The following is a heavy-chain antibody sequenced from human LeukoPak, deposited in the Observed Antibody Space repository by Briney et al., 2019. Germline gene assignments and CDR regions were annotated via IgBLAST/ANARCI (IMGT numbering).Heavy chain of an antibody. CDR2: IDWNGDAS. V-gene: IGHV3-20*04. CDR3: ARDLSATWYSLAY. J-gene: IGHJ4*02. CDR1: GLSNSDYG. Sequence: GGSLRLSCVGAGLSNSDYGMSWVRQAPGKGLEWVAGIDWNGDASSYSDSVKGRFTIPRDNAENSLYLEMNSLRDDDTALYFCARDLSATWYSLAYWGQGTLVTVSS. D-gene: IGHD2-15*01.